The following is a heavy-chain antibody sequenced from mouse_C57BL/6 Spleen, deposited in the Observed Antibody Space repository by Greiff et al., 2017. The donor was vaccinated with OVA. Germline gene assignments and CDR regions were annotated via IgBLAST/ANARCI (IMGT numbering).Heavy chain of an antibody. CDR1: GYTFTSYW. D-gene: IGHD2-5*01. Sequence: QVQLQQPGAELVMPGASVKLSCKASGYTFTSYWMHWVKQRPGQGLEWIGEIDPSDSYTNYNQKFKGKSTLTVDKSSSTAYMQLSSLTSEDSAVYYCARVSSNQFAYWGQGTLVTVSA. V-gene: IGHV1-69*01. CDR2: IDPSDSYT. J-gene: IGHJ3*01. CDR3: ARVSSNQFAY.